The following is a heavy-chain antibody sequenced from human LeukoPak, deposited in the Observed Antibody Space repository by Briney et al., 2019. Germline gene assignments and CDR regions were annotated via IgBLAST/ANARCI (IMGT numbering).Heavy chain of an antibody. CDR3: ARDPGDDILTGPTNYGMDV. CDR2: IYYSGST. J-gene: IGHJ6*02. V-gene: IGHV4-30-4*01. D-gene: IGHD3-9*01. CDR1: GGSISSGDYY. Sequence: SETLSLTCTVSGGSISSGDYYWSWIRQPPGKGLEWIGYIYYSGSTYYNPSLKSRVTISVDTSKNQFSLKLSSVTAADTAVYYCARDPGDDILTGPTNYGMDVWGQGTTVTVSS.